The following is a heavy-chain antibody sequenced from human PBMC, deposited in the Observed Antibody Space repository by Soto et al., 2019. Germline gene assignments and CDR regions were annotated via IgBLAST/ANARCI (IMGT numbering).Heavy chain of an antibody. Sequence: ASVKVSCKASGYAFTSYYMHWVRQAPGQGLEWMGIINPSGGSTSYAQKFQGRVTMTRDTSTSTVYMELSSLRSEDTAVYYCAKESVGRMGYYYYGMDVWGHGTTVTVSS. CDR1: GYAFTSYY. CDR2: INPSGGST. D-gene: IGHD1-26*01. CDR3: AKESVGRMGYYYYGMDV. V-gene: IGHV1-46*01. J-gene: IGHJ6*02.